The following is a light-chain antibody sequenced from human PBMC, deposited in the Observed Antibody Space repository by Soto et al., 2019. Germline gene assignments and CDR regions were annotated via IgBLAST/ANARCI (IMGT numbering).Light chain of an antibody. V-gene: IGLV2-11*01. Sequence: QSALTQPRSVSGCPGQSVTISCTGTNSDVGGYNFVSWYQQYPGKVPKLMIYDVSKRSSGVPDRFSGSKSGNTASLTISGLQAEDEADYYCCSYADSFYVFGSGTKLTVL. CDR1: NSDVGGYNF. CDR2: DVS. J-gene: IGLJ1*01. CDR3: CSYADSFYV.